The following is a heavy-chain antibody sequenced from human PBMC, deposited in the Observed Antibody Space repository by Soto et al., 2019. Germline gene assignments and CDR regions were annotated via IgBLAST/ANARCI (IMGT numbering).Heavy chain of an antibody. CDR3: ARTVVGISYYYYGMDV. J-gene: IGHJ6*02. Sequence: SETLSLTCTVSGGSISSSSCYWGWIRQPPGKGLEWIGYIYYSGSTNYNPSLKSRVTISVDTSKNQFSLKLSSVTAADTAVYYCARTVVGISYYYYGMDVWGQGTTVTVSS. CDR2: IYYSGST. CDR1: GGSISSSSCY. V-gene: IGHV4-61*05. D-gene: IGHD4-17*01.